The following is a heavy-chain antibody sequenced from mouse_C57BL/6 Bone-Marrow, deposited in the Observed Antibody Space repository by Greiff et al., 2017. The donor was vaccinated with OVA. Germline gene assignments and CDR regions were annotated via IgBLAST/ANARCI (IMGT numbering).Heavy chain of an antibody. CDR1: GFTFSSYA. J-gene: IGHJ2*01. CDR3: ARSITTAVDY. Sequence: DVQLVESGGGLVKPGGSLKLSCAASGFTFSSYAMSWVRQTPEKRLEWVATISDGGSYTYYPDNVKGRFTISRDNAKNNLYLQMSHLKSEDTAMYYCARSITTAVDYWGQGTTLTVSS. CDR2: ISDGGSYT. D-gene: IGHD1-1*01. V-gene: IGHV5-4*01.